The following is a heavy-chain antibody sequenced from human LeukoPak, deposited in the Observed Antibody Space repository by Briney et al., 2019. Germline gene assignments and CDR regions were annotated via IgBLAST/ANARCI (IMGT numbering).Heavy chain of an antibody. CDR3: ASARRSGFPSYYFDY. Sequence: GGSLRLACAASGFTFSSYDMHWVRQATGKGLGWVSAIGTASDTYYPGSVKGRFTSSRENAKNSLYLQMNSLRAGDTAVYYCASARRSGFPSYYFDYWGQGTLVTVSS. V-gene: IGHV3-13*01. D-gene: IGHD5-12*01. CDR1: GFTFSSYD. CDR2: IGTASDT. J-gene: IGHJ4*02.